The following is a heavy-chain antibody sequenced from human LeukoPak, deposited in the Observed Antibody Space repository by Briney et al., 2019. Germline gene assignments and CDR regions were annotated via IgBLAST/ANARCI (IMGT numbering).Heavy chain of an antibody. CDR3: AKAVSHSYFDF. D-gene: IGHD6-19*01. V-gene: IGHV3-23*01. CDR1: GFTFSNYA. Sequence: GGSLRPSCAASGFTFSNYAMNWVRQAPGRGLEWVSAINPSGGSTYYADSVKGRFTISRDNSKNTLYLQMNSLRAEDTALYFCAKAVSHSYFDFWGQGTLVTVSA. CDR2: INPSGGST. J-gene: IGHJ4*02.